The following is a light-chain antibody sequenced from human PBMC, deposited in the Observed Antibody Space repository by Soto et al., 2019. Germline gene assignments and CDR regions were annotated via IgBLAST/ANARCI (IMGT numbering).Light chain of an antibody. CDR1: SSDVGFYNY. CDR3: SSFTNTDTLV. J-gene: IGLJ1*01. Sequence: QSALTQPASVSGSPGQSITISCTGTSSDVGFYNYVSWYQQNPGKAPKLMIYEVRNRPSGVSNRFSGSKSGNTAFLTISGLQAEDEADYYCSSFTNTDTLVFGTGTKLTVL. V-gene: IGLV2-14*01. CDR2: EVR.